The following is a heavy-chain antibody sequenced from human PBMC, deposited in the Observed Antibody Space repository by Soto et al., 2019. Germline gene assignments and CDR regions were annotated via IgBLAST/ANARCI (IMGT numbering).Heavy chain of an antibody. CDR3: ASAKNPGSGSSDV. D-gene: IGHD3-10*01. CDR1: GVSISSGDSY. J-gene: IGHJ6*02. V-gene: IGHV4-31*03. CDR2: IYYTGST. Sequence: QVQLQESGPGPVKPSQTMFLTCTVSGVSISSGDSYWSWIRQHPVQVLEWMGYIYYTGSTYYNPSLKSRCTMSGDTSHHQCSLKLKSGTAADPAVYYLASAKNPGSGSSDVLSRWTTVSVSS.